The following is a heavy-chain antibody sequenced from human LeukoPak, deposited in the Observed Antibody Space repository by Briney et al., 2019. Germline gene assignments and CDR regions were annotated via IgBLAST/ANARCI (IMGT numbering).Heavy chain of an antibody. CDR3: GGGLGYCSSTRCPPDS. CDR1: GVSITGNDQF. V-gene: IGHV4-30-4*01. CDR2: IDYSGTT. D-gene: IGHD2-2*01. Sequence: PSETLSLTCTVSGVSITGNDQFWSWIRQPPGKGLEWIGYIDYSGTTYYNPSLKGRVSMSRDTSKNQFSLNLNSVTAADTAFYYCGGGLGYCSSTRCPPDSWGQGTLVTVSS. J-gene: IGHJ5*01.